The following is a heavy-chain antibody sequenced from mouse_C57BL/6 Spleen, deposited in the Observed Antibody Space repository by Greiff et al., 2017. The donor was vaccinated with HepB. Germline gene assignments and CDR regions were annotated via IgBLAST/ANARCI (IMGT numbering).Heavy chain of an antibody. J-gene: IGHJ4*01. D-gene: IGHD2-1*01. CDR3: ARREDGNYPYAMDY. V-gene: IGHV1-80*01. Sequence: QVQLKQSGAELVKPGASVKISCKASGYAFSSYWMNWVKQRPGKGLEWIGQIYPGDGDTNYNGKFKGKATLTADKSSSTAYMQLSSLTSEDSAVYFCARREDGNYPYAMDYWGQGTSVTVSS. CDR1: GYAFSSYW. CDR2: IYPGDGDT.